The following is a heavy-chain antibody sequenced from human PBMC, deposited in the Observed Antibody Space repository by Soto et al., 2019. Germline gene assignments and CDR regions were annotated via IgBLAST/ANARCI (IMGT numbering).Heavy chain of an antibody. CDR2: ISPYNGNT. CDR3: ARDRVYNWNYGWFDP. Sequence: QVQLVQSGAEVKKPGASVKVSCKASGYTFTSYGISWVRQAPGQGLEWMGRISPYNGNTNYAQKLQGRVTMTTDTSTSTAYMELRSLRSDDTAVYYCARDRVYNWNYGWFDPWGQGTLVTVSS. D-gene: IGHD1-7*01. J-gene: IGHJ5*02. CDR1: GYTFTSYG. V-gene: IGHV1-18*01.